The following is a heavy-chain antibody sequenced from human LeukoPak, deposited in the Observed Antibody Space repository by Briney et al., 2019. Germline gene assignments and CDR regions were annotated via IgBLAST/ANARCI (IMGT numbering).Heavy chain of an antibody. CDR1: GYTFTSYG. D-gene: IGHD3-22*01. V-gene: IGHV1-18*01. J-gene: IGHJ4*02. Sequence: ASVKVSCKASGYTFTSYGISWVRQAPGQGLEWMGWISAYNGNTNYAQKFQGRVTMTTDTSTSTAYMELRRLGSDDTAVYYCVKDFWFGDYFDGSVYHYSVDYWGQGTLVTVSS. CDR2: ISAYNGNT. CDR3: VKDFWFGDYFDGSVYHYSVDY.